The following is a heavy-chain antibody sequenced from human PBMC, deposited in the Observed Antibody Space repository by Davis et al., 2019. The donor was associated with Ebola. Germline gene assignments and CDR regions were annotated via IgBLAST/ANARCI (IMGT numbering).Heavy chain of an antibody. CDR3: TKDKGQRYFDY. CDR2: ISSSSSYI. J-gene: IGHJ4*02. CDR1: GFTFSSYS. V-gene: IGHV3-21*01. Sequence: GGSLRLSCAASGFTFSSYSMNWVRQAPGKGLEWVSSISSSSSYIYYADSVKGRFTISRDKSKNTVYLQMNSLRAEDTAMYYCTKDKGQRYFDYWGEGTLVTVSS.